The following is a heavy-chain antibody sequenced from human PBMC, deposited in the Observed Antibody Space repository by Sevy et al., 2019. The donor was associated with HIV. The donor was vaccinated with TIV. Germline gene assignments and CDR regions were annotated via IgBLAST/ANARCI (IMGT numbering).Heavy chain of an antibody. CDR3: ATTKDYYDSSGYPFDY. V-gene: IGHV1-24*01. J-gene: IGHJ4*02. Sequence: ASVKVSCKVSGHTLSEFAMHWVRLAPGKGLEWMGTFDPEDGKTLHAQKFQGRVTMTEDTSTDTANMEVNNLRSEDTGVYYCATTKDYYDSSGYPFDYWGQGTLVTVSS. CDR2: FDPEDGKT. CDR1: GHTLSEFA. D-gene: IGHD3-22*01.